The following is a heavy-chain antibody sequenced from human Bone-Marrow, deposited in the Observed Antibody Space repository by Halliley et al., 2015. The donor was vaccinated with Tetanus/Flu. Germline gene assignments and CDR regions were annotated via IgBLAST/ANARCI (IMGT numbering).Heavy chain of an antibody. Sequence: LSLTCAASGFTFSSYEMNWVRQAPGKGLEWVSYISSSGTTIYYADSVKGRFTISRDNAKNSLYLQMNSLRSEDTAVYYCATLDGTSSLGSDYWGQGTLVTVSS. CDR3: ATLDGTSSLGSDY. J-gene: IGHJ4*02. CDR1: GFTFSSYE. D-gene: IGHD3-10*01. V-gene: IGHV3-48*03. CDR2: ISSSGTTI.